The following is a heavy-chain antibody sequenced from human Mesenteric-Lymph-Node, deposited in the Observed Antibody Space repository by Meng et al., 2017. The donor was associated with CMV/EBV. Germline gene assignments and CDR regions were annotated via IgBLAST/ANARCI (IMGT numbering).Heavy chain of an antibody. J-gene: IGHJ4*02. CDR3: ARARYGDIGY. D-gene: IGHD4/OR15-4a*01. CDR1: GISLTTRAVG. Sequence: LTCNLSGISLTTRAVGVDWIRQTQRRAMEELALIFWDDDKRYSPSLKTRLTITKDTSKNQVVLTMTNMDPVDTATYYCARARYGDIGYWGQGTLVTVSS. V-gene: IGHV2-5*02. CDR2: IFWDDDK.